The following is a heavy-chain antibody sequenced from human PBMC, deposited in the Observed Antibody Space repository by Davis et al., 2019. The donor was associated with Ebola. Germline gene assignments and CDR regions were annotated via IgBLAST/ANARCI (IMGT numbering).Heavy chain of an antibody. V-gene: IGHV4-31*03. CDR1: GGSISSGGYY. J-gene: IGHJ4*02. Sequence: PSETLSLTCTVSGGSISSGGYYWNWIRQHPGKGLEWIGYIHYSGTTYYNPSLQSRVTTSLDTSKNQFSLRLSSVTAADTAVYYCARGEGGYWGQGTLVTVSS. D-gene: IGHD3-16*01. CDR3: ARGEGGY. CDR2: IHYSGTT.